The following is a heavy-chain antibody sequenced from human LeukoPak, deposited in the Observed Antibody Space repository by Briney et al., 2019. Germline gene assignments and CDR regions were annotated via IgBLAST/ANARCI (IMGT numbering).Heavy chain of an antibody. J-gene: IGHJ5*01. Sequence: GGSLRLSCAASGFTFSSYSMTWVRQAPGKGLEWVSSISSSSSYIYYADSVKGRFTISRDNAKNSLYLQMNSLRAEDTAVYYCAREGGHYCSGGSCPPDSWGQGTLVTVSS. CDR1: GFTFSSYS. CDR2: ISSSSSYI. V-gene: IGHV3-21*01. CDR3: AREGGHYCSGGSCPPDS. D-gene: IGHD2-15*01.